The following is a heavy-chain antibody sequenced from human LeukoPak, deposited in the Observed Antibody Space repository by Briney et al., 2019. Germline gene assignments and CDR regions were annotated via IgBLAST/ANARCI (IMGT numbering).Heavy chain of an antibody. V-gene: IGHV3-23*01. D-gene: IGHD2-8*01. CDR1: GFTFSSYA. Sequence: SGGSLRLSCAASGFTFSSYAMSWVRQAPGKGLEWVSVIRGSGGSTYYADSVKGRFTISRDNSKNTLYLVMNSLRAEDTAVYYCAKGAIVYAMNYFDYWGQGTLVTVSS. J-gene: IGHJ4*02. CDR3: AKGAIVYAMNYFDY. CDR2: IRGSGGST.